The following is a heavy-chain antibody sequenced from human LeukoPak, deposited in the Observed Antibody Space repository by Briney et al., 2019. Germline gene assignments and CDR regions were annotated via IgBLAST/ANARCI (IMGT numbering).Heavy chain of an antibody. Sequence: PSETLSLTCTVSGVSISSYYWSWIRQPPGKRLEWIGYIYNIGSTNYNPSLKSRVTISVDRSKNQISPKLRSVTAADTAVYYCASSYFGGYFDYWGQGTLVTVSS. CDR2: IYNIGST. D-gene: IGHD4-23*01. CDR1: GVSISSYY. V-gene: IGHV4-59*01. CDR3: ASSYFGGYFDY. J-gene: IGHJ4*02.